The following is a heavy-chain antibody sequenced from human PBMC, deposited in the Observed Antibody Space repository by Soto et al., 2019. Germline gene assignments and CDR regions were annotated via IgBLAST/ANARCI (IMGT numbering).Heavy chain of an antibody. V-gene: IGHV3-74*01. CDR1: VFTVSSHW. D-gene: IGHD1-26*01. J-gene: IGHJ4*02. Sequence: WSLRLSCAASVFTVSSHWIHWVRQAPGKGLVWVARISSDGNSIVYADSVKGRFTLSRDNAENTLFLQMNSLRAEDTAVYYCARVGGGGSGSRFDSWGRGTLVTVSS. CDR3: ARVGGGGSGSRFDS. CDR2: ISSDGNSI.